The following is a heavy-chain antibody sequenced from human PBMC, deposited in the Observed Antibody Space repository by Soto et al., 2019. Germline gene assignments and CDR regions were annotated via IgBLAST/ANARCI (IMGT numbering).Heavy chain of an antibody. J-gene: IGHJ4*02. CDR1: GYTFSGYA. V-gene: IGHV1-18*01. D-gene: IGHD4-17*01. CDR2: ISAYNGNT. Sequence: QVQLVQSGVVVKKPGASVKVSCKASGYTFSGYAMGWVRQAPGQGLEWMGWISAYNGNTDYAQKFQGRVTMTTDTSKSTAYMELRSLTSDDTAVYYCARPFGDYGDYAWSLRYWGQGTLVTVSS. CDR3: ARPFGDYGDYAWSLRY.